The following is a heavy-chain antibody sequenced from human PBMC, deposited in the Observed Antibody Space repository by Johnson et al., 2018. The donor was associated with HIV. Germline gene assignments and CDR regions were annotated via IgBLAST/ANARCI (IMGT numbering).Heavy chain of an antibody. CDR2: IKHDGSEK. Sequence: VQLVESGGGLVQPGGSLRLSCAASGFTFSTYWMTWVRQAPGKGLEWVADIKHDGSEKYYVGSVKGRFTISRDNAKNSLYLQMNSLRAEDTAVYYCARVRGGGYLDAFDILCQGTMVTVSS. CDR3: ARVRGGGYLDAFDI. CDR1: GFTFSTYW. D-gene: IGHD2-21*01. V-gene: IGHV3-7*01. J-gene: IGHJ3*02.